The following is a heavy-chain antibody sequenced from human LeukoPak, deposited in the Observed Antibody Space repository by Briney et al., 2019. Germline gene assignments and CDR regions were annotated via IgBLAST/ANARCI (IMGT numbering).Heavy chain of an antibody. J-gene: IGHJ4*02. Sequence: PGGSLRLSCRPSGFTFRKYDMHWVRQAPGKGREGGAFIRRDGSDRFHADSVKGRFIIYRDNTRNTLYLQMNTLPVEHTAVYYCAKDNWLPSSPAVAGLGDWNQGTLVTVSS. V-gene: IGHV3-30*02. CDR3: AKDNWLPSSPAVAGLGD. D-gene: IGHD6-19*01. CDR2: IRRDGSDR. CDR1: GFTFRKYD.